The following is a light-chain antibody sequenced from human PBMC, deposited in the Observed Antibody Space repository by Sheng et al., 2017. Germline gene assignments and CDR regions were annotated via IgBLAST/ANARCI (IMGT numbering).Light chain of an antibody. CDR1: QSVRSSH. CDR2: GAS. J-gene: IGKJ2*03. Sequence: EIVLTQSPGTLSLSPGERATLSCRASQSVRSSHLAWYQKKPGRAPRLLIFGASSRATGIPDRFSGSGSGTDFALTISSLEPEDFGVYYCQQYGSSVPHSFGQGTNLEI. V-gene: IGKV3-20*01. CDR3: QQYGSSVPHS.